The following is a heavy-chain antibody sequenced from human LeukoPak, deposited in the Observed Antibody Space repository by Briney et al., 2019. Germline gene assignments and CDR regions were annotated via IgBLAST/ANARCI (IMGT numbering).Heavy chain of an antibody. CDR3: AKGGDGSYYSRADC. D-gene: IGHD2-15*01. V-gene: IGHV3-23*01. CDR2: IGGSASGT. Sequence: PGGSLRLSCAASGFTFSSYTMSWVRQAPGKGLEWVSTIGGSASGTFYADSVKGRFTISRDNSKNTLYLQMNSLRVAETAVYYCAKGGDGSYYSRADCWGQGTLVTVSS. CDR1: GFTFSSYT. J-gene: IGHJ4*02.